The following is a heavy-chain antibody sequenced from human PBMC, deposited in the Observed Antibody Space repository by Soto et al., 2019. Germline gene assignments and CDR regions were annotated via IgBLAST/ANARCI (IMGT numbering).Heavy chain of an antibody. CDR1: GGSISSGGYY. V-gene: IGHV4-31*03. D-gene: IGHD2-2*01. CDR3: ARVTNCISTSCSATYNWFDP. Sequence: QVQLQESGPGLVKPSQTLSLTCTVSGGSISSGGYYWSWIRQHPGKGLEWIGYIYYSGSTYYNPSLESRVTISVDTSKNQFSLKLSSVTAADTAVYYCARVTNCISTSCSATYNWFDPWGQGTLVTVSS. J-gene: IGHJ5*02. CDR2: IYYSGST.